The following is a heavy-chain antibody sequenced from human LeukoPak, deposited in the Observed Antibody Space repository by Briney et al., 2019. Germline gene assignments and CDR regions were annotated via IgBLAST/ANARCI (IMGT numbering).Heavy chain of an antibody. D-gene: IGHD6-6*01. CDR1: GGSISSNNW. CDR3: ARDVGARLPGY. J-gene: IGHJ4*02. V-gene: IGHV4-4*02. CDR2: IYHSGNS. Sequence: PSGTLSLTCAVSGGSISSNNWWSWVRQPPGKGLEWIGEIYHSGNSNYNPSLKSRVTISVDKSRNQFSLKLTSVTAADTAVYYCARDVGARLPGYWGQGTLVTVSS.